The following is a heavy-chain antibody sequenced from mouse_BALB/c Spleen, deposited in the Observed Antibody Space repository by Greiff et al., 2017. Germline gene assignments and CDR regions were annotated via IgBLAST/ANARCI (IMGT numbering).Heavy chain of an antibody. CDR3: ARDLDD. Sequence: QVQLQQSGAELARPGASVKLSCKASGYTFTSYWMQWVKQRPGQGLEWIGAIYPGDGVTRYTQKFKGKATLTVDTSSSTAYMELKSLTSEDSAVYYCARDLDDWGQGTTLTVSS. V-gene: IGHV1-87*01. CDR2: IYPGDGVT. CDR1: GYTFTSYW. J-gene: IGHJ2*01.